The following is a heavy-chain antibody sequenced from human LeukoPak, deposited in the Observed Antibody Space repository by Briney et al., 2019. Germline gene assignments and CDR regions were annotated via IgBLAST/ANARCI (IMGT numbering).Heavy chain of an antibody. V-gene: IGHV1-18*01. D-gene: IGHD3-10*01. CDR1: GYTFTNLG. CDR3: ASGFLGSGVWLYYFDY. CDR2: ISAYNGNT. Sequence: ASVKVSCKASGYTFTNLGISWVRQAPGQGLEWMGWISAYNGNTNYAQKLQGRVTMTTDTSTTTAYMELRSLSSDDTAVYYCASGFLGSGVWLYYFDYWGQGTLVTVSS. J-gene: IGHJ4*02.